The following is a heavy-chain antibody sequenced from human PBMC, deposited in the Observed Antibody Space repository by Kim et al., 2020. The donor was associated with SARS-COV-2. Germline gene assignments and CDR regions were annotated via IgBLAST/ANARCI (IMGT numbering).Heavy chain of an antibody. CDR3: ARVARGDGYNSDN. J-gene: IGHJ4*02. V-gene: IGHV3-66*01. CDR2: IYSDGST. D-gene: IGHD5-12*01. CDR1: GFSVSTNY. Sequence: GGSLRLSCAASGFSVSTNYMSWVRQAPGKGLEWVSVIYSDGSTYYADSVKDRFTISRDSSKNTLYLQMNSLRAEDTAVYYCARVARGDGYNSDNRGQGT.